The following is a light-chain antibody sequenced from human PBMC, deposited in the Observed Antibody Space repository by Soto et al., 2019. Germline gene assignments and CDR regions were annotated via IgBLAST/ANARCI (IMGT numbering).Light chain of an antibody. Sequence: QSVLAQPASVSGSPGQSITISCTGTSSDVGGYNYVPWYQQYPGKAPKLMIYEVTNRPSGVSNRFSGSKSGNTASLTISGLQAEDEADYYCSSYTSSSTSYVFGTGTKVTVL. CDR2: EVT. J-gene: IGLJ1*01. V-gene: IGLV2-14*01. CDR3: SSYTSSSTSYV. CDR1: SSDVGGYNY.